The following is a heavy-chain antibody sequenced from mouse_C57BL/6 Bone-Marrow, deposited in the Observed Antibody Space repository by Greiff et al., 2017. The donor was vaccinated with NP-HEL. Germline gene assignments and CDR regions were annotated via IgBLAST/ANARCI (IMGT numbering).Heavy chain of an antibody. D-gene: IGHD3-1*01. Sequence: QVQLQQPGAELVKPGASVKVSCKASGYTFTSYWMHWVKQRPGQGLEWIGRIHPSDSDTNYNQKFKGKATLTVDKYSSTAYMQLSILPSEDSAIYYCVMLQLGLRGDYFDYWGQGTTLTVSS. CDR1: GYTFTSYW. CDR3: VMLQLGLRGDYFDY. CDR2: IHPSDSDT. V-gene: IGHV1-74*01. J-gene: IGHJ2*01.